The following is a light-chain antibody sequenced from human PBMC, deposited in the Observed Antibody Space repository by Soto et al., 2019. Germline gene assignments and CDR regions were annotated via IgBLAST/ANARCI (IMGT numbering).Light chain of an antibody. Sequence: DVVMTQSPLSLPVTLGQPASISCRSSQSLVYKDGNTFLIWFQQRPGQSPRRLLYRVSNRDSGVPDRFSGSGSGTDFTLRISWVEAEDVGVYYCMQGTYWPYTFGQGTKLEIK. J-gene: IGKJ2*01. CDR3: MQGTYWPYT. CDR2: RVS. CDR1: QSLVYKDGNTF. V-gene: IGKV2-30*01.